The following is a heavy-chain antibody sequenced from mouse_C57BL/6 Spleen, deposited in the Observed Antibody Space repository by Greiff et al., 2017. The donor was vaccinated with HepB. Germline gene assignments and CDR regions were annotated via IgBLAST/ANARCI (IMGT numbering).Heavy chain of an antibody. CDR2: IDPSDSYT. V-gene: IGHV1-59*01. J-gene: IGHJ2*01. CDR1: GYTFTSYW. CDR3: ARFDYGSDY. Sequence: QVQLKESGAELVRPGTSVKLSCKASGYTFTSYWMHWVKQRPGQGLEWIGVIDPSDSYTNYNQKFKGKATLTVDTSSSTAYMQLSSLTSEDSAVYYCARFDYGSDYWGQGTTLTVSS. D-gene: IGHD1-1*01.